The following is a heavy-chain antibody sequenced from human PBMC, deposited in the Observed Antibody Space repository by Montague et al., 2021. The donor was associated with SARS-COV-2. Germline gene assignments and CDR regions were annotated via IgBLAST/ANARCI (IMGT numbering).Heavy chain of an antibody. CDR2: ISSSAGTK. CDR1: GFTFSNYE. CDR3: ASTAGYSSGWYY. Sequence: SLRLSCAASGFTFSNYEMNWVRQAPGKGLEWVSYISSSAGTKYYXDSVKGRFTISRDNAKNSLFLQLNSLRAEDTAIYYCASTAGYSSGWYYWGQGILVTVSS. D-gene: IGHD6-13*01. V-gene: IGHV3-48*03. J-gene: IGHJ4*02.